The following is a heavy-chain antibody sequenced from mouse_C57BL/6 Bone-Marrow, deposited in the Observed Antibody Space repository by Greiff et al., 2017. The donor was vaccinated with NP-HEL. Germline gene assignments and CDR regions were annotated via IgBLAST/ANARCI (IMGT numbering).Heavy chain of an antibody. CDR1: GYSITSGYD. Sequence: EVQLVESGPGMVKPSQSLSLPCTVTGYSITSGYDWHWIRHFPGNKLEWMGYISYSGSTNYNPSLKSRISITHDTSKNHFFLKLNSVTTEDTATYYCARGSYYYGSSYGAMDYWGQGTSVTVSS. J-gene: IGHJ4*01. CDR3: ARGSYYYGSSYGAMDY. D-gene: IGHD1-1*01. V-gene: IGHV3-1*01. CDR2: ISYSGST.